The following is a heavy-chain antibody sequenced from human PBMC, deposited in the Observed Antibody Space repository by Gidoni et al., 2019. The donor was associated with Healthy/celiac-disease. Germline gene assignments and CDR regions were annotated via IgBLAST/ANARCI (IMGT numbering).Heavy chain of an antibody. D-gene: IGHD3-22*01. Sequence: QVQLVQSGAEVKKPGSSVKVSCKASGGTFSSYTISWVRQAPGQGLEWMGRIIPILGIANYAQKFQGRVTITADKSTSTAYMELSSLRSEDTAVYYCARGPNYYDSSGYGPFGPWGQGTLVTVSS. CDR3: ARGPNYYDSSGYGPFGP. V-gene: IGHV1-69*02. CDR2: IIPILGIA. J-gene: IGHJ5*02. CDR1: GGTFSSYT.